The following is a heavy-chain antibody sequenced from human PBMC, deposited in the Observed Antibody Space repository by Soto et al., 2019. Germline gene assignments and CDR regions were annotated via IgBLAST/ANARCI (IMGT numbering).Heavy chain of an antibody. V-gene: IGHV3-74*01. Sequence: PCGSLRLSCXASGFTFSSYWIHWVRPAPGKGLVWVSRINSDGSSTSYADSVKGRFTISRDNVKNSLFLHMNSLRDEDTAVYYCARDDYDNSGPPIWGQGTMVTVSS. CDR2: INSDGSST. D-gene: IGHD3-22*01. CDR3: ARDDYDNSGPPI. J-gene: IGHJ3*02. CDR1: GFTFSSYW.